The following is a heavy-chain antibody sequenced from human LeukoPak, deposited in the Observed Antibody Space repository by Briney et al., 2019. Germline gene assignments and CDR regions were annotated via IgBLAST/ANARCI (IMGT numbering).Heavy chain of an antibody. CDR3: ARVGGSGSYFAFHYFYYYYMDV. CDR1: GYTFTGYY. D-gene: IGHD3-10*01. Sequence: APVKVSCKASGYTFTGYYMHWVRQAPGQGLEWMGWISAYNGNTNYAQKLQGRVTMTTDTSTSTAYMELRSLRSDDTAVYYCARVGGSGSYFAFHYFYYYYMDVWGKGTTVTVSS. V-gene: IGHV1-18*04. CDR2: ISAYNGNT. J-gene: IGHJ6*03.